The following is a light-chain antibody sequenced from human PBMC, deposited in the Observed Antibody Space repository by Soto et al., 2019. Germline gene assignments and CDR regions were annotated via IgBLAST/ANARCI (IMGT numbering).Light chain of an antibody. CDR2: GAS. Sequence: ETVLTQSPDTLSLSPGERATLFCRASRSVSSSYLAWYQQKPGQAPRLLIYGASSRATGIPDRFSGSGSGTDFTLTISRLEPEDFAVYYCQQYVTSPPSWTFGQGTKVEIK. CDR1: RSVSSSY. V-gene: IGKV3-20*01. J-gene: IGKJ1*01. CDR3: QQYVTSPPSWT.